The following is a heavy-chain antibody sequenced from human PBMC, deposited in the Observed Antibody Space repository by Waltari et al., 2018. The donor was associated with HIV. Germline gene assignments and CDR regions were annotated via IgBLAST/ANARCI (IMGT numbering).Heavy chain of an antibody. CDR1: GFSFLPYA. CDR2: ISGTGDHT. CDR3: ARHSSSHPYYYAMDV. Sequence: EAQLLESGGGLVKPGQSLRISFTVSGFSFLPYAMGWVRQAPGKGLEWVSAISGTGDHTFYADSVKGRFTISRDNSKRTLYLQMNSLRAEDTALYYCARHSSSHPYYYAMDVWGQGTTVTVSS. D-gene: IGHD6-13*01. J-gene: IGHJ6*02. V-gene: IGHV3-23*01.